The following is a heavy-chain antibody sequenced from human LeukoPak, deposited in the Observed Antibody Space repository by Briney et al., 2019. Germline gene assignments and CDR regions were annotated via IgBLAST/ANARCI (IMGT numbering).Heavy chain of an antibody. CDR3: ARHYNYDFWSGYPYYFDY. V-gene: IGHV4-4*02. CDR2: IYHSGST. CDR1: GGSISSSNW. D-gene: IGHD3-3*01. J-gene: IGHJ4*02. Sequence: SGTLSLTCAVSGGSISSSNWWSWVRQPPGKGLEWIGEIYHSGSTYYNPSLKSRVTISVDTSKNQFSLKLSSVTAADTAVYYCARHYNYDFWSGYPYYFDYWGQGTLVTVSS.